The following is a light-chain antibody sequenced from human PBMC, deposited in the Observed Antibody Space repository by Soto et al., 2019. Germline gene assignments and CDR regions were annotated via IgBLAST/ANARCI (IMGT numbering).Light chain of an antibody. CDR3: SSYTSSSTQV. V-gene: IGLV2-14*01. CDR2: EVS. Sequence: QSALTQPASVSGSPGQSITISCTGTSSDVGGYNYVSWYQQHPGKAPKLMIYEVSNRPSGVSNRFSGSNSGNTASLTISGLQAEDEADYYCSSYTSSSTQVLGTGTKVTVL. CDR1: SSDVGGYNY. J-gene: IGLJ1*01.